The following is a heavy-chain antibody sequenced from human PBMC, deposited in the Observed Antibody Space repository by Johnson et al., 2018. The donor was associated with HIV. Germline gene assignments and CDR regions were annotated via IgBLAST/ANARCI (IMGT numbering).Heavy chain of an antibody. V-gene: IGHV3-7*01. Sequence: VQLVESGGGVVQPGRSLRLSCAASGFTFSSYAMHWVRQAPGKGLEWVAKIKQDGSEKYYVDSVKGRFTISRDNDKNSLYLQMNSLRDEDTAIYYCSRVRSGLSYDAFDIWGQGTMVTVSS. CDR1: GFTFSSYA. CDR3: SRVRSGLSYDAFDI. D-gene: IGHD3-3*01. J-gene: IGHJ3*02. CDR2: IKQDGSEK.